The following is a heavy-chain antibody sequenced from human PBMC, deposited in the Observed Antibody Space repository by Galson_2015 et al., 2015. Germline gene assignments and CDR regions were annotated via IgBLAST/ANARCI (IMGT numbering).Heavy chain of an antibody. CDR2: IYSSDNT. D-gene: IGHD4-17*01. CDR3: ARHWVTTGKDGGLLGY. J-gene: IGHJ4*02. CDR1: GFTVSSIS. Sequence: SLRLSCAASGFTVSSISMSWVRQAPAKGLEWVSLIYSSDNTYYAASVKGRFTISRDNSKNTLILQMNSLRAGDTAVYYCARHWVTTGKDGGLLGYWGQGPLGTVSS. V-gene: IGHV3-53*01.